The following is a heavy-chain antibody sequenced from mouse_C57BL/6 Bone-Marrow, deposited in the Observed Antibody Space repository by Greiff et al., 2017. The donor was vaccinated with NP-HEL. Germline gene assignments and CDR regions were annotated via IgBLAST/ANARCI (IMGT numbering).Heavy chain of an antibody. CDR3: VRHNWDVDFDY. V-gene: IGHV10-1*01. CDR1: GFSFNTYA. CDR2: IRSKSNNYAT. D-gene: IGHD4-1*02. J-gene: IGHJ2*01. Sequence: EVKLVESGGGLVQPKGSLKLSCAASGFSFNTYAMNWVRQAPGKGLEWVARIRSKSNNYATYYADSVKDRFTISRDDSESMLYLQMNNLKTEDTAMYYCVRHNWDVDFDYWGQGTTLTVSS.